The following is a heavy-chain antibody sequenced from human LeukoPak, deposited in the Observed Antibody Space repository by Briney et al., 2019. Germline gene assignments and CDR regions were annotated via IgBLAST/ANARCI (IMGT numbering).Heavy chain of an antibody. Sequence: ASVKVSCKASGYTFTGYYMHWVRQAPGQGLEWMGWINPNSGGTNYAQKLQGRVTMTTDTSTSTAYMELRSLRSDDTAVYYCARDLRITMIVGNAFDIWGQGTMVTVSS. J-gene: IGHJ3*02. CDR1: GYTFTGYY. V-gene: IGHV1-2*02. D-gene: IGHD3-22*01. CDR2: INPNSGGT. CDR3: ARDLRITMIVGNAFDI.